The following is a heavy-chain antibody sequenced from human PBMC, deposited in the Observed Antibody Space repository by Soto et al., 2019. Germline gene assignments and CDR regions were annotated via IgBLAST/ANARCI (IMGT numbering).Heavy chain of an antibody. CDR3: ARQARMTADLYYYYYYMDV. V-gene: IGHV4-59*08. Sequence: PSETLSLTCTVSGGSISSYYWSWIRQPPGKGLEWIGYIYYSGSTNYNPSLKSRVTISVDTSKNQFSLKLSSVTAADTAVYHCARQARMTADLYYYYYYMDVWGKGTTVTVSS. CDR2: IYYSGST. CDR1: GGSISSYY. D-gene: IGHD3-3*01. J-gene: IGHJ6*03.